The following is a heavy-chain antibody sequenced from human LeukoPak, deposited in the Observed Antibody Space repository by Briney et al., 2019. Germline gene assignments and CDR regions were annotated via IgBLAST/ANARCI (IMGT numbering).Heavy chain of an antibody. CDR3: ASTFDIVVVVAGSFDY. Sequence: SETLSLTCTVSGGSISSSSYYWGWIRQPPGKGLEWIGSIYYSGSTYYNPSLKSRVTISVDTSKNQFYLKLSSVTAADTAVYYCASTFDIVVVVAGSFDYWGQGTLVTVSS. CDR2: IYYSGST. CDR1: GGSISSSSYY. D-gene: IGHD2-15*01. V-gene: IGHV4-39*01. J-gene: IGHJ4*02.